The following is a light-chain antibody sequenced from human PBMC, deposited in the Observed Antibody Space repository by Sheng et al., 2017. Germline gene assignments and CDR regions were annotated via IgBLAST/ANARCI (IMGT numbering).Light chain of an antibody. CDR2: ASS. Sequence: IQLTQSPSSLSASVGDRVTITCRASQDFNSFVAWYQQTPGKAPKLLISASSTLESGVPSRFSGSGSGTDFTLTISSLQPEDFATYYCQQLNSYPLTFGRRDQGGDQT. V-gene: IGKV1-9*01. CDR1: QDFNSF. J-gene: IGKJ4*01. CDR3: QQLNSYPLT.